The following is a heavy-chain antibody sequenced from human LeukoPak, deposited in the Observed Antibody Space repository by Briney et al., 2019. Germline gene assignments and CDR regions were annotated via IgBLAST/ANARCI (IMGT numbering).Heavy chain of an antibody. CDR3: ARDQNSRLTFIPGDAFDI. D-gene: IGHD4/OR15-4a*01. V-gene: IGHV3-30*03. CDR2: ISHDGSNK. CDR1: GFPFSDYG. J-gene: IGHJ3*02. Sequence: GTSLRLSCAASGFPFSDYGMYWVRQAPGKGLEWLAVISHDGSNKYYADSVKGRITISRDNSMNTLYLQMNSLRAEDTAVYYCARDQNSRLTFIPGDAFDIWGQGTMVTVSS.